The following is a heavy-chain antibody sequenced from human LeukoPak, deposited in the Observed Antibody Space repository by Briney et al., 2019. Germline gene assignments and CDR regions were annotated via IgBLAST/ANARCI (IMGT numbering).Heavy chain of an antibody. D-gene: IGHD5-18*01. CDR1: GYTFTSYG. CDR2: INTNTGNP. V-gene: IGHV7-4-1*01. Sequence: GASVKVSCKASGYTFTSYGMNWVRQAPGQGLELMGWINTNTGNPTYAQGFTGRFVFSLDTSVSTAYYCARDGGYSYGYTHIEYWGQGTLVTVSS. J-gene: IGHJ4*02. CDR3: Y.